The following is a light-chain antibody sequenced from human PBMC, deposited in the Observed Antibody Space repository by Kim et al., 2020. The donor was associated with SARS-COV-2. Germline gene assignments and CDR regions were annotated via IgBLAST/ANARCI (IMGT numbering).Light chain of an antibody. V-gene: IGLV3-21*04. CDR1: GIGSKG. CDR3: QVWDSSSDHRVV. CDR2: YDS. J-gene: IGLJ2*01. Sequence: GKTARGYCGGNGIGSKGVRWYQRRSGQAPVLVIYYDSDRPSGIPERFSGSNSGNTATLTISRVEAGDEADYYCQVWDSSSDHRVVFGGGTQLTVL.